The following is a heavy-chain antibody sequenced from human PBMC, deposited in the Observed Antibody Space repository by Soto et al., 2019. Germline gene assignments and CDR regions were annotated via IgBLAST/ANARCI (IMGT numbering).Heavy chain of an antibody. CDR2: FYTGGSA. Sequence: GGSLRLSCAASGFTVSDNYMTWVRQAPGKGLEWVSLFYTGGSASYADSVKGRFSISRDISKNTLYLQMSSLRAEDTAVYYCARGDIYLDAWGQGTTVTVSS. J-gene: IGHJ6*02. V-gene: IGHV3-53*01. CDR1: GFTVSDNY. CDR3: ARGDIYLDA. D-gene: IGHD2-2*02.